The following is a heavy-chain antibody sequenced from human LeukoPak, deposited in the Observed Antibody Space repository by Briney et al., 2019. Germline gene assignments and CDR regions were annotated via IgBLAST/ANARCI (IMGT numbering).Heavy chain of an antibody. V-gene: IGHV5-10-1*01. Sequence: GESLKISCKGPGYSFTTYWISWVRQMPGKGLEWMGRIDPSDSYTNYSPSFQGHVTISADKSISTAYLQWSSLKASDTAMYYCARHQAGYYTMDVWGQGTTVTVSS. CDR1: GYSFTTYW. J-gene: IGHJ6*02. CDR2: IDPSDSYT. D-gene: IGHD3-10*01. CDR3: ARHQAGYYTMDV.